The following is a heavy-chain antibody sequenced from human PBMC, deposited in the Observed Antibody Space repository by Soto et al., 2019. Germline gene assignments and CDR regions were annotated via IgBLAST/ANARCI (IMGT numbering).Heavy chain of an antibody. Sequence: GGSLRLSCAASGFTVSNNYVSWVRQAPGKGLEWVSVIYTDGSTYYANSVKDRFTISRDNSKNTVYLQMNSLRAEDTAVYYCLGHDYGAYWGQGTLVTVSS. CDR1: GFTVSNNY. CDR3: LGHDYGAY. CDR2: IYTDGST. V-gene: IGHV3-66*01. J-gene: IGHJ4*02.